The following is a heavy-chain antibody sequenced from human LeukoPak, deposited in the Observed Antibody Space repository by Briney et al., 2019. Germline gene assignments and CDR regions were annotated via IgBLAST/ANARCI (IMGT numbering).Heavy chain of an antibody. CDR1: RGSISSYY. D-gene: IGHD7-27*01. J-gene: IGHJ6*03. Sequence: SETLSLTCTVSRGSISSYYWSWIRQPAGKGLEWIGRIYTSGSTNYNPSLKSRVTMSVVTSKNQFSLKLRSVTAADTAVYYCARGYNWGSPTRNFYYLDVWGKGTTVTVSS. V-gene: IGHV4-4*07. CDR2: IYTSGST. CDR3: ARGYNWGSPTRNFYYLDV.